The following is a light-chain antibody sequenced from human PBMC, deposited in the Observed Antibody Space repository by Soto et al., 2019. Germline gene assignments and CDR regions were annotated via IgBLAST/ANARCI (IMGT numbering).Light chain of an antibody. V-gene: IGKV1-39*01. CDR1: QSISSY. J-gene: IGKJ1*01. Sequence: DIQMTQSPSSLSASVGDRVTITCRASQSISSYLNWYQQKPGKAPKFLIYAASSLQSGVPSRFSGSGSGTDFTLTISRLEPEDVAVYYCQQYEAVVTFGQGTKVDIK. CDR2: AAS. CDR3: QQYEAVVT.